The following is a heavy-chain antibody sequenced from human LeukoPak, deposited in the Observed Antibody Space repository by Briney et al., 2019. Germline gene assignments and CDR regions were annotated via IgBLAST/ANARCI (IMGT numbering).Heavy chain of an antibody. CDR2: ISGSGGST. CDR1: GFTLSSYA. D-gene: IGHD6-6*01. J-gene: IGHJ6*03. CDR3: AKTGSSSPPPYYMDV. V-gene: IGHV3-23*01. Sequence: GGSLRLSCAASGFTLSSYAMSWVRQAPGKGLEWVSAISGSGGSTYYADSVKGRFTISRDNSKNTLYLQMNSLRAEDTAVYYCAKTGSSSPPPYYMDVWGKGTTVTVSS.